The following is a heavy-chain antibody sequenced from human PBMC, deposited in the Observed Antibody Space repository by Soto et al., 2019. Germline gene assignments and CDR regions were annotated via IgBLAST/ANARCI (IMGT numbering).Heavy chain of an antibody. CDR1: GYTFTDYW. J-gene: IGHJ4*01. CDR2: IYPGDSDT. Sequence: GESVKISCKGSGYTFTDYWIGWVRQLPGKGLEWMGIIYPGDSDTRYSPSFQGHVAIPVDKSTNTAYLQWHTLRASDPAMYYCAISISQSQPSYTITADWGPGSPATV. CDR3: AISISQSQPSYTITAD. D-gene: IGHD1-20*01. V-gene: IGHV5-51*01.